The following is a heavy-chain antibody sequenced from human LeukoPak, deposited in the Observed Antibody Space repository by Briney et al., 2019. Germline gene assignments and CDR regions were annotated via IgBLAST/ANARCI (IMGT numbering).Heavy chain of an antibody. D-gene: IGHD3-22*01. CDR2: ISSSGSTI. CDR3: ARERRVYYDSSGLIDY. J-gene: IGHJ4*02. Sequence: GGSLRLSCAASGFTFSDYYMSWIRQAPGKGLEWVAYISSSGSTIYYADSVKGRFTISRDNAKNSLYLQMNSLRAEDTAVYYCARERRVYYDSSGLIDYWGQGTLVTVSS. CDR1: GFTFSDYY. V-gene: IGHV3-11*01.